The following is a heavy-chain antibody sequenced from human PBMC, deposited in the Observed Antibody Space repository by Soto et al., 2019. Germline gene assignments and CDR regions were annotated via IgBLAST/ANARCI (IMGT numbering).Heavy chain of an antibody. Sequence: QVQLQESGPGLVKPSQTLSLTCTVSGGSISSGGYYWSWIRQHPGKGLEWIGYIYYSGSTYYNPSLKSRVTISVDTSKNKFSLKLSSVTAADTAVYYCARGIVVVVAASNWFDPWGQGTLVTVSS. CDR1: GGSISSGGYY. D-gene: IGHD2-15*01. CDR2: IYYSGST. CDR3: ARGIVVVVAASNWFDP. V-gene: IGHV4-31*03. J-gene: IGHJ5*02.